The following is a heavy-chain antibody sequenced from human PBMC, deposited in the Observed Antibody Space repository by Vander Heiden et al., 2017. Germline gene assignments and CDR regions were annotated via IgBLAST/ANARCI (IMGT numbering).Heavy chain of an antibody. V-gene: IGHV3-30*18. Sequence: QVQLGDSGGGGVQPERSLRLSCAASGVPFRKYDMPCDRQAPGKGLEWVALISYDESNKYYADSVRGRFTVSRDNSKNTLYLQMNSLRAEDTAVYYCAKEGDWNDARGAFDIWGQGTLVTVSS. D-gene: IGHD1-1*01. CDR3: AKEGDWNDARGAFDI. J-gene: IGHJ3*02. CDR2: ISYDESNK. CDR1: GVPFRKYD.